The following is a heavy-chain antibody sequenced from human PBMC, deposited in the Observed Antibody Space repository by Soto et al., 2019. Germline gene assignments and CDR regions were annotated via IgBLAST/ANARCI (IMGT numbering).Heavy chain of an antibody. V-gene: IGHV4-34*01. Sequence: SETLSLTCAVNGGPFGGFYWTWIRQSPGKGLEWIGEIHHGGSTNYNPSLKSRVTMSLDTSKNQFSLKLNSVTAADTAVYYCARGYRISMVLLTTTYFDSWGQGNPVTVSS. D-gene: IGHD3-10*01. J-gene: IGHJ4*02. CDR1: GGPFGGFY. CDR2: IHHGGST. CDR3: ARGYRISMVLLTTTYFDS.